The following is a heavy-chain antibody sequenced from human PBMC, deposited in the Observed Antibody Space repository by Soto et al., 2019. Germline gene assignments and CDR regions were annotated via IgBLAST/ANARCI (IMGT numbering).Heavy chain of an antibody. J-gene: IGHJ4*02. CDR1: GSIFRSHW. D-gene: IGHD1-26*01. CDR2: INQDGLGK. V-gene: IGHV3-7*05. Sequence: EVQLVESGGGLVQPGGSLRLSCVVSGSIFRSHWMTWVRQAPGKGLEWVASINQDGLGKYYVDSVRGRFAISRDNAKDSVDLQMDSLRVEDTAVYYCANGHGSGSYPYWGPGTLVTVAS. CDR3: ANGHGSGSYPY.